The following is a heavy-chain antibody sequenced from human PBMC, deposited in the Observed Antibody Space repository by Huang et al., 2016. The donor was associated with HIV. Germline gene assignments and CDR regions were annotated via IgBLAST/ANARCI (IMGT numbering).Heavy chain of an antibody. J-gene: IGHJ3*02. CDR2: MRQSGDT. V-gene: IGHV4-4*07. CDR1: GVSTRTYF. Sequence: QVHLQESGRGLVKPSEILSIICPVSGVSTRTYFWSWIRQPAGKGPECVARMRQSGDTKRNPSLRSRVTMSVDTSKNQVTLRLTSVTAADTAGYYCAREDRNAFDIWGQGIMVIVSS. CDR3: AREDRNAFDI.